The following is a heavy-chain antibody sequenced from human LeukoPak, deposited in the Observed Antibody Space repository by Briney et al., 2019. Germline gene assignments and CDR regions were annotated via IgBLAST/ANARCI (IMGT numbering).Heavy chain of an antibody. D-gene: IGHD3-3*01. J-gene: IGHJ4*02. CDR1: GNYW. Sequence: GGSLRLSCAASGNYWMHWVRHAPGQGLVWVSRIKGDGISTNYADSVKGRFTISRDIAKNTLYLQMNSLRAEDTGVYYCAKDHYWSIDYWGRGTLVTVS. CDR3: AKDHYWSIDY. V-gene: IGHV3-74*01. CDR2: IKGDGIST.